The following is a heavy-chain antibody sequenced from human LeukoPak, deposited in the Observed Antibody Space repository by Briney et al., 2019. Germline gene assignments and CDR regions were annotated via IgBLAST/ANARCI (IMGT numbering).Heavy chain of an antibody. CDR3: ARDGLLSQTPFDS. V-gene: IGHV4-59*11. D-gene: IGHD3-3*01. CDR2: IYYSGST. J-gene: IGHJ4*02. CDR1: GGSISSHY. Sequence: SETLSLTCTVSGGSISSHYWSWIRQPPGKGLEWIGYIYYSGSTNYNPSLKSRVTMSVDTSKNQFSLKLSSVTAADTAVYYCARDGLLSQTPFDSWGQGALVTVSS.